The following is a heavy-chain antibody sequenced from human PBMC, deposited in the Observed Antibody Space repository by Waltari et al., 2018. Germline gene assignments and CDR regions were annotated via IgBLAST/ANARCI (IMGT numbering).Heavy chain of an antibody. J-gene: IGHJ4*02. CDR3: AKGEWELGFDY. CDR2: ISWNSGSI. V-gene: IGHV3-9*01. CDR1: GFTFDDYA. D-gene: IGHD1-26*01. Sequence: EVQLVESGGGLVQPGRSLRLSCAASGFTFDDYAMHWVRQAPGKGLEWVSGISWNSGSIGYADSVKGRFTISRDNAKNSLYLQMNSLRAEDTALYYCAKGEWELGFDYWGQGTLVTVSS.